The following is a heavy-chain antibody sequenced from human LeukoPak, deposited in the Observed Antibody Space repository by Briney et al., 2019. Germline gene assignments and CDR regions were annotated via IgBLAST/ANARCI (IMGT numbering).Heavy chain of an antibody. CDR2: ISYDGSNK. V-gene: IGHV3-30-3*01. J-gene: IGHJ1*01. CDR3: ARDSGYYDSSRYSYFQH. D-gene: IGHD3-22*01. Sequence: GSLRLSCAASGFTFSDYWMHWVRQAPGKGLEWVAVISYDGSNKYYADSVKGRFTIPRDNSKNTLYLQMNSLRAEDTAVYYCARDSGYYDSSRYSYFQHWGQGTLVTVSS. CDR1: GFTFSDYW.